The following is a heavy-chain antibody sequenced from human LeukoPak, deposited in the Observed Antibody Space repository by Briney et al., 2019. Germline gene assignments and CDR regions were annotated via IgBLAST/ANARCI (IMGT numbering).Heavy chain of an antibody. D-gene: IGHD2-2*01. CDR2: IYYSGST. J-gene: IGHJ4*02. Sequence: SETLSLTCTVSGGSISSGDYYWSWIRQPPGKGLEWIGYIYYSGSTYYNPSLKSRVTISVDTSKNQFSLKLSSVTAAGTAVYYCARDCSSTSCFPSDYWGQGTLVTVSS. V-gene: IGHV4-30-4*01. CDR1: GGSISSGDYY. CDR3: ARDCSSTSCFPSDY.